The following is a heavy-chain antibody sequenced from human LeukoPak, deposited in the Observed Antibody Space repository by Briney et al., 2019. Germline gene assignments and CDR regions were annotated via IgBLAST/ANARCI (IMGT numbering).Heavy chain of an antibody. Sequence: PSETLSLTCTISRGSISTYYWSWIRQPPGMGLEWIGDISTGGSTNYNPSLKSRVTISVDTSKNQFSLNLSSVTAADTAVYYCARRRTTGTTGYFDYWGQGSLVTVSS. J-gene: IGHJ4*02. D-gene: IGHD1-1*01. CDR3: ARRRTTGTTGYFDY. CDR1: RGSISTYY. CDR2: ISTGGST. V-gene: IGHV4-4*09.